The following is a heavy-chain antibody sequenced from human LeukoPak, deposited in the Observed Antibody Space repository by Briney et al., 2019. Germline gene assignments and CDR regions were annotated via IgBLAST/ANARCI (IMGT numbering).Heavy chain of an antibody. D-gene: IGHD2-21*02. CDR2: IYYSGST. CDR3: ARIPREVTPYFDY. V-gene: IGHV4-31*03. J-gene: IGHJ4*02. CDR1: GGSISSGGYY. Sequence: SETLSLTCTVSGGSISSGGYYWSWIRQHPGKGLEWIGYIYYSGSTYYNPSLKSRVTISVDTSKNQFSLKLSSVTAADTAVYYCARIPREVTPYFDYWGQGTLVTVSS.